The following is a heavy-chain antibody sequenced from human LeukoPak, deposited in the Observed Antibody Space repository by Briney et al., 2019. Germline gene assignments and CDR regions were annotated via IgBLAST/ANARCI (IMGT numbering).Heavy chain of an antibody. V-gene: IGHV4-59*01. J-gene: IGHJ4*02. CDR2: IYYSGST. CDR3: ARDLTSIAAL. D-gene: IGHD6-6*01. CDR1: GGSISSYY. Sequence: NPSETLSLTCTVSGGSISSYYWSWIRQPPGKGLEWIGYIYYSGSTNYNPSLKSRVTISVDTSKNQFSLKLSSVTAADTAVYYCARDLTSIAALWGQGTLVTVSS.